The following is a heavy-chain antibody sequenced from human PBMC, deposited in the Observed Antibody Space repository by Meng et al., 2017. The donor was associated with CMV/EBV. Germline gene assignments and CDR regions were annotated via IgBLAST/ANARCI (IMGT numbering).Heavy chain of an antibody. CDR2: ISSSSSYI. Sequence: GESLKISCAASGFTFSSYSMNWVRQAPGKGLEWVSSISSSSSYIYYADSVKGRFTISRDNAKNSLYLQMNSLRAEDTAVYYCARNIGRYCGGDCPPTYYYYGMDVWGQGTTVTVSS. J-gene: IGHJ6*02. V-gene: IGHV3-21*01. D-gene: IGHD2-21*01. CDR1: GFTFSSYS. CDR3: ARNIGRYCGGDCPPTYYYYGMDV.